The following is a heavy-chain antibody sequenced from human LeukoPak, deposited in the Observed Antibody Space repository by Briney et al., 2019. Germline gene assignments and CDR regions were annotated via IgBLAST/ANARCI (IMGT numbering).Heavy chain of an antibody. Sequence: PGRSLRLSCAASGFTFSSYAMSWVRQAPGKGLEWVSAISGSGGSTYYADSVKGRFTISRDNSKNTLYLQMNSLRAEDTAVYYCAGYYDSSGYSMSGYYYYYMDVWGKGTTVTVSS. CDR3: AGYYDSSGYSMSGYYYYYMDV. CDR2: ISGSGGST. CDR1: GFTFSSYA. D-gene: IGHD3-22*01. V-gene: IGHV3-23*01. J-gene: IGHJ6*03.